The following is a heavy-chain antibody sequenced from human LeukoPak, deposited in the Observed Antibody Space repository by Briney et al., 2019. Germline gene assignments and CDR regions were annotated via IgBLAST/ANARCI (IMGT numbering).Heavy chain of an antibody. D-gene: IGHD3-22*01. Sequence: ASVTVSCTASGYTFTSYGISWVRQAPGQGLEWMGWISAYNGNTNYAQKLQGRVTMTTDTSTSTAYMELRSLRSDDTAVYYCAGYYYDSSGYYSPFDYWGQGTLVTVSS. V-gene: IGHV1-18*01. CDR3: AGYYYDSSGYYSPFDY. CDR2: ISAYNGNT. J-gene: IGHJ4*02. CDR1: GYTFTSYG.